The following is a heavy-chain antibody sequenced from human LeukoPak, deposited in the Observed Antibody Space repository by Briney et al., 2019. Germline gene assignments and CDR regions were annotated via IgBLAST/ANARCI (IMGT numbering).Heavy chain of an antibody. J-gene: IGHJ4*02. CDR1: GGSFSGYY. CDR2: INHSGST. Sequence: SETLSLTCAVYGGSFSGYYWSWIRQPPGKGLEWIGEINHSGSTNYNPSLKSRVTISVDTSKNQFSLKLSSVTAADTAVYYCAREMRPTYYYDSSGSPGYWGQGTLVTVSS. V-gene: IGHV4-34*01. D-gene: IGHD3-22*01. CDR3: AREMRPTYYYDSSGSPGY.